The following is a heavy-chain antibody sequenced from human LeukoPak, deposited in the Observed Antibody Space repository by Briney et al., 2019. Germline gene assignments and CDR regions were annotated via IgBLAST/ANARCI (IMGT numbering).Heavy chain of an antibody. CDR1: GYTFTSFG. D-gene: IGHD3-22*01. Sequence: ASVRVSCKASGYTFTSFGISWVRQAPGQGLEWMGWISPYNGNTNYRQKVQGRITVTTDTSTSTAYMELRSLRSDDTAVYYCARDKNHYDTRGDFWGQGTLVTVSS. V-gene: IGHV1-18*01. CDR3: ARDKNHYDTRGDF. CDR2: ISPYNGNT. J-gene: IGHJ4*02.